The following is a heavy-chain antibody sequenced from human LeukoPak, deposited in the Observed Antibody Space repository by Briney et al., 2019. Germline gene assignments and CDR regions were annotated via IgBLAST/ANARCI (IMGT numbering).Heavy chain of an antibody. CDR1: GFTFSSYS. J-gene: IGHJ6*02. Sequence: GGSLRLSCAASGFTFSSYSMNWVRQAPGKGLEWVAVISYDGSNKYYADSVKGRFTISRDNSKNTLYLQMNSLRAEDTAVYYCARDPPWYYGSGSPYGMDVWGQGTTVTVSS. V-gene: IGHV3-30*03. CDR2: ISYDGSNK. CDR3: ARDPPWYYGSGSPYGMDV. D-gene: IGHD3-10*01.